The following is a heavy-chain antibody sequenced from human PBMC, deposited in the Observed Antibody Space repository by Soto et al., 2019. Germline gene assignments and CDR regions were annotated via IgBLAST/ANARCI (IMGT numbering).Heavy chain of an antibody. D-gene: IGHD1-26*01. Sequence: PSETLSLTCTVSGGSISSSSYYWGWIRQPPGKGLEWIGEINHSGSTNYNPSLKSRVTISVDTSKNSLYLQMNSLRADDTAVYYCARVERGSYPDYWGLGTLVTVSS. CDR1: GGSISSSSYY. V-gene: IGHV4-39*07. J-gene: IGHJ4*02. CDR2: INHSGST. CDR3: ARVERGSYPDY.